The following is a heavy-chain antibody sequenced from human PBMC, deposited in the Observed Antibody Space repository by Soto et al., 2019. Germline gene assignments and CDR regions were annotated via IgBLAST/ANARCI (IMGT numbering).Heavy chain of an antibody. CDR2: IYPGDSDA. V-gene: IGHV5-51*01. J-gene: IGHJ4*02. CDR3: ARHIVDTSMTASFNY. CDR1: GYSFLNYW. D-gene: IGHD5-18*01. Sequence: LKISCKTSGYSFLNYWIGWVRQMPGKGLEWMGIIYPGDSDARYSPSFQGQVTISADKSISTVYLQWSSLKASDTAMYYCARHIVDTSMTASFNYWGQGTQVTVSS.